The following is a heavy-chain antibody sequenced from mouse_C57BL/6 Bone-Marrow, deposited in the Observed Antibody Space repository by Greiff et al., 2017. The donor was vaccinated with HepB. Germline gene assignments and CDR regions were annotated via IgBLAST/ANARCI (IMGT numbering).Heavy chain of an antibody. CDR2: ISNGGGST. V-gene: IGHV5-12*01. J-gene: IGHJ4*01. CDR3: AREGLKGNAMDY. Sequence: DVMLVESGGGLVQPGGSLKLSCAASGFTFSDYYMYWVRQTPEKRLEWVAYISNGGGSTYYPATVKGRFTISRDNAKNTLYLQMSRLKSEDTAMYYCAREGLKGNAMDYWGQGTSVTVSS. CDR1: GFTFSDYY.